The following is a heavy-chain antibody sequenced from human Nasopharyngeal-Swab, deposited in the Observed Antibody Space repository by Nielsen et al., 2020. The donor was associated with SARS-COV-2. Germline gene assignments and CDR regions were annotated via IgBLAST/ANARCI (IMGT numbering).Heavy chain of an antibody. J-gene: IGHJ4*02. CDR3: VRDDGDVPGITGSGPPGGF. Sequence: ASAKVFCKASGDFFTDYYMHWVRQAPGQGLEWMGRINPYSGDTKYAQNFQGRVTVTRDTSINTVYVELSSLTSDDTAVYYCVRDDGDVPGITGSGPPGGFWGQGTLVTVSS. V-gene: IGHV1-2*06. D-gene: IGHD6-13*01. CDR2: INPYSGDT. CDR1: GDFFTDYY.